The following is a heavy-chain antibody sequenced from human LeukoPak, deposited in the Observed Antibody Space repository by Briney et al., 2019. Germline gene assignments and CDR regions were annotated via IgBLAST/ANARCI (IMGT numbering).Heavy chain of an antibody. Sequence: GGSLRLSCAASGFTFTSTGMHWVRQAPGKGLESLAVVSYAGTNKYYADSVKGRFTISRDNAKNSLYLQMNSLRAEDTAVYYCARVGIAAAGTSDYWGQGTLVTVSS. V-gene: IGHV3-30*03. D-gene: IGHD6-13*01. CDR1: GFTFTSTG. CDR2: VSYAGTNK. CDR3: ARVGIAAAGTSDY. J-gene: IGHJ4*02.